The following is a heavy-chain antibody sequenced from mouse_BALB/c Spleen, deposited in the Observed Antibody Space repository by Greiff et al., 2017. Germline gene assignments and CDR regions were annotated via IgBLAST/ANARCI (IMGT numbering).Heavy chain of an antibody. CDR1: GFAFSSYD. J-gene: IGHJ4*01. CDR2: ISSGGGST. V-gene: IGHV5-12-1*01. D-gene: IGHD1-1*01. CDR3: ARQNSLYYGSSYGAMDY. Sequence: DVQLVESGGGLVKPGGSLKLSCAASGFAFSSYDMSWVRQTPEKRLEWVAYISSGGGSTYYPDTVKGRFTISRDNAKNTLYLQMSSLKSEDTAMYYCARQNSLYYGSSYGAMDYWGQGTSVTVSS.